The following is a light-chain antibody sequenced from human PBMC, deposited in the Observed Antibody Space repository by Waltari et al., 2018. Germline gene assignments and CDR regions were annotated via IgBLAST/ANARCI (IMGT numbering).Light chain of an antibody. CDR1: SSDAGTYDY. Sequence: QSALTQPASVSGSPGQSITISCTGPSSDAGTYDYVSWYQQHPGNAPKLVIYDVTNRPSGVSSRFSGAKSGDTASLPISGLQAEDEADYYCGSYSSSRTLWVFGGGTKLTVL. CDR3: GSYSSSRTLWV. CDR2: DVT. V-gene: IGLV2-14*03. J-gene: IGLJ3*02.